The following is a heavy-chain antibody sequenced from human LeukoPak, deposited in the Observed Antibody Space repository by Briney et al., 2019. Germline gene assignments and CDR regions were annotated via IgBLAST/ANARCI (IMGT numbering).Heavy chain of an antibody. V-gene: IGHV3-21*04. J-gene: IGHJ4*02. D-gene: IGHD2-15*01. CDR3: AKDGGYCSSGSCPPDFFDY. CDR2: ISSSSSYI. Sequence: AGGSLRLSCAASGFTFSSYSMNWVRQAPGKGLEWVSSISSSSSYIYYADSVKGRLTISRDNSRNTLYLQMNSLTAEDTAVYFCAKDGGYCSSGSCPPDFFDYWGQGTLVTVSS. CDR1: GFTFSSYS.